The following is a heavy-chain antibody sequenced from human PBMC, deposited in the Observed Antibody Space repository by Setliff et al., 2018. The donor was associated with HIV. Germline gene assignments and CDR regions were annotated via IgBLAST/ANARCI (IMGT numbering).Heavy chain of an antibody. CDR2: IKEDGREK. Sequence: PGVSLRLSCAASGFSFSNSWMTWVRQAPGKGLEWVATIKEDGREKYYVGSVKGRFTISRDNAKRSLYLQMNRLKTDDTAFYYCATFADGPDSWGQGTLVTVSS. D-gene: IGHD3-3*01. CDR1: GFSFSNSW. V-gene: IGHV3-7*01. J-gene: IGHJ4*02. CDR3: ATFADGPDS.